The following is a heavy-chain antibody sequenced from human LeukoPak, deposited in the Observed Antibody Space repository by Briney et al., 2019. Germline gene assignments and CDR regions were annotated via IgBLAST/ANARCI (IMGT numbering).Heavy chain of an antibody. J-gene: IGHJ6*02. CDR2: ISYDGSNK. Sequence: GGSLRLSCAASGFTFSSYAMHWVRQASGKGLEWVAVISYDGSNKYYADSVKGRFTISRDNSKNTLYLQMNSLRAEDTAVYYCARVVVPMGYGMDVWGQGTTVTVSS. CDR3: ARVVVPMGYGMDV. V-gene: IGHV3-30-3*01. CDR1: GFTFSSYA. D-gene: IGHD3-22*01.